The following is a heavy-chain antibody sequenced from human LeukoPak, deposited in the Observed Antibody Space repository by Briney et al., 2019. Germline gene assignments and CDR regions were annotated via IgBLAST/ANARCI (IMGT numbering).Heavy chain of an antibody. J-gene: IGHJ4*02. CDR2: ISAYNGNT. CDR1: GYTFTNYG. V-gene: IGHV1-18*01. CDR3: ARELPSPNDHHYFDY. Sequence: GASVKVSCKASGYTFTNYGINWLRQAPGQGLEWMGWISAYNGNTNYAQRLQGRVTMTTDTSTSTAYMELRSLRSDDTAVYYCARELPSPNDHHYFDYWGQGTLVTVSS. D-gene: IGHD1-1*01.